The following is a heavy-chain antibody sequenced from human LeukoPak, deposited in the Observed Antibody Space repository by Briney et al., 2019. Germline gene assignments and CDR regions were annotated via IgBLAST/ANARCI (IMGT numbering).Heavy chain of an antibody. D-gene: IGHD6-13*01. Sequence: ASVKVSCKASGYTFTGYFLHWVRRAAGQGFEWMGWINPNSGGTYYTQRLQGRVTMTRDTSISTAYMELSSLRSDDTAVYYCARAQSLTAPAGTFANSWGQGTLVTVSS. J-gene: IGHJ4*02. CDR3: ARAQSLTAPAGTFANS. CDR1: GYTFTGYF. CDR2: INPNSGGT. V-gene: IGHV1-2*02.